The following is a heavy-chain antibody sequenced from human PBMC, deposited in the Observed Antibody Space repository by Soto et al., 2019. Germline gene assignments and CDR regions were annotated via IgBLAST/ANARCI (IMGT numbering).Heavy chain of an antibody. CDR1: GFTFSSYW. V-gene: IGHV3-74*01. D-gene: IGHD3-22*01. J-gene: IGHJ4*02. Sequence: EVQLVESGGGLVQPGGSLRLSCAASGFTFSSYWMHWVRQAPGKGLVWVSRLKSDGSGTTYADSVKGRLTISRDNAKNTLYLLMNSLRAEDTAVYYCVRGAGDYYDGDGYLGRHWGQGTLGTVSS. CDR3: VRGAGDYYDGDGYLGRH. CDR2: LKSDGSGT.